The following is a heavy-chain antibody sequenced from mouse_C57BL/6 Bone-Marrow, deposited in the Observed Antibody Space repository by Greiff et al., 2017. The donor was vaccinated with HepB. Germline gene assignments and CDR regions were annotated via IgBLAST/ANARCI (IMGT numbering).Heavy chain of an antibody. J-gene: IGHJ2*01. V-gene: IGHV14-4*01. CDR2: IDPENGDT. CDR3: TITTVVDY. Sequence: EVQLVESGAELVRPGASVKLSCTASGFNIKDDYMHWVKQRPEQGLEWIGWIDPENGDTEYASKFQGKATITADTSSNTAYLQLSSLTSEDTAVYYCTITTVVDYWGQGTTLTVSS. D-gene: IGHD1-1*01. CDR1: GFNIKDDY.